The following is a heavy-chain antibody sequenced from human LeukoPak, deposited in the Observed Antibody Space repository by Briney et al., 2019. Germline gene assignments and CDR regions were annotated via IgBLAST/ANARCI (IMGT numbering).Heavy chain of an antibody. V-gene: IGHV1-2*02. J-gene: IGHJ6*02. CDR3: ARDHCSANSCYEDYYNGLDV. D-gene: IGHD2-2*01. CDR1: GYTFTAYY. CDR2: INPKSGGT. Sequence: GASVKLSCKASGYTFTAYYLQWGRLAPGQGLEWMGWINPKSGGTEYAQRFQGRVTMTRDTSISTAYMELRRLRSDDTAVYYCARDHCSANSCYEDYYNGLDVWGQGTTVTVSS.